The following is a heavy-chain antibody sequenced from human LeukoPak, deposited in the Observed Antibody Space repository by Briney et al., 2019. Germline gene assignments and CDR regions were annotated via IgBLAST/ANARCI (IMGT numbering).Heavy chain of an antibody. D-gene: IGHD3-22*01. CDR3: AKGSRSSGHYSDY. CDR2: ISYDGSNK. Sequence: GGSLRLSCAASGFTFSSYGMHWVRQAPGKGLEWVAVISYDGSNKYYADSVKGRFTISRHNSNNTLYLQMNSLRAEDTAVYYCAKGSRSSGHYSDYWGQGTLVTVSS. J-gene: IGHJ4*02. CDR1: GFTFSSYG. V-gene: IGHV3-30*18.